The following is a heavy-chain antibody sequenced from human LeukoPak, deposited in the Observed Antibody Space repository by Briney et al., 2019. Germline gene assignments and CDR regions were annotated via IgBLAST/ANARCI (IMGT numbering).Heavy chain of an antibody. CDR2: FNTNTGNP. CDR1: GYTSPANA. V-gene: IGHV7-4-1*02. J-gene: IGHJ3*02. Sequence: ASVRVSSKVFGYTSPANALNWGRKTPGQGLRWRGGFNTNTGNPTYAQGFTGRFVFSLDTSVSTAYLQISSLKAEDTAVYYCARAEGSGYYYHDAFDIWGQGTMVTVSS. D-gene: IGHD3-22*01. CDR3: ARAEGSGYYYHDAFDI.